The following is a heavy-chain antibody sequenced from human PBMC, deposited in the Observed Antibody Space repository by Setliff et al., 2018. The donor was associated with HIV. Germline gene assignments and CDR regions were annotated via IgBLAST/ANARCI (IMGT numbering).Heavy chain of an antibody. Sequence: SLTCSVSGASITSGGHYWTWIRQHPERGLEWIGHIHSGGSTFYNPSLKSRLIISPDTSENQFSRKLDSVTAADTDIYYCAQVLEYCDSSTCYGGVYYWGQGTLVTVS. D-gene: IGHD2-2*01. V-gene: IGHV4-31*03. CDR2: IHSGGST. CDR3: AQVLEYCDSSTCYGGVYY. J-gene: IGHJ4*02. CDR1: GASITSGGHY.